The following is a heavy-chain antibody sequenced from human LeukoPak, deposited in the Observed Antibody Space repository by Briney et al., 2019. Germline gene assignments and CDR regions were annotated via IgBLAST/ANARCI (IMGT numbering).Heavy chain of an antibody. CDR3: ARNFLGGSGYYGMDV. V-gene: IGHV5-51*01. CDR1: GYSFTSDW. CDR2: IYPGDSDT. D-gene: IGHD2/OR15-2a*01. J-gene: IGHJ6*02. Sequence: GESLKISCKGSGYSFTSDWIGWVRQMPGKGLEWMGIIYPGDSDTRYSPSFQGQVTISADKSISTAYLQWSSLKASDTAMYYCARNFLGGSGYYGMDVWGQGTTVTVSS.